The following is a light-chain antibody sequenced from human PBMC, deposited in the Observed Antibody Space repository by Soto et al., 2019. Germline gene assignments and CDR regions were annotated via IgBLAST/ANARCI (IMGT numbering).Light chain of an antibody. CDR3: HQYDSSLWT. V-gene: IGKV3-20*01. CDR1: ESVSSSY. CDR2: GAS. Sequence: EVVMTQSPATLSVSPGERATLSCRASESVSSSYLAWYQQKPGQAPRLLIYGASSRATGIPDRFSGSGSGTDFTLTISRLEPADFAVYFCHQYDSSLWTFGQGTKVDI. J-gene: IGKJ1*01.